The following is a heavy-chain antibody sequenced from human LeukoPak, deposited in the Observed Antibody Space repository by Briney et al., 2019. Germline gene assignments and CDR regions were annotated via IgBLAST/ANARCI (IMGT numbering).Heavy chain of an antibody. CDR1: GFTFSHYS. D-gene: IGHD3-22*01. CDR2: INDNSDTI. Sequence: GGSLRLSCAASGFTFSHYSMHWVRQAPGKGLECVSYINDNSDTIFYADSVKGRFTISRDNAKNSLYLQMNSLRAEDTAVYYCARMARYYDSSGYPGVDIWGQGTMVTASS. J-gene: IGHJ3*02. CDR3: ARMARYYDSSGYPGVDI. V-gene: IGHV3-48*04.